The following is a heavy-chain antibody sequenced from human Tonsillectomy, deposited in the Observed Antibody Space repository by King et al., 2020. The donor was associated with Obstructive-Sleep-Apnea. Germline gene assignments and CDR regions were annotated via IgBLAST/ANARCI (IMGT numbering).Heavy chain of an antibody. V-gene: IGHV3-7*03. CDR1: GFTFSSYW. CDR3: ARAAPSWTDFDY. J-gene: IGHJ4*02. CDR2: IRQDGTEK. Sequence: DVQLVESGGGLVQPGGSLRLSCAASGFTFSSYWMSWVRQAPGKGLEWVANIRQDGTEKYYVDSVKGRCTISRDNAKSSLYRQMNSLRAEDTAVYYCARAAPSWTDFDYWGQGTLVTVSS. D-gene: IGHD3/OR15-3a*01.